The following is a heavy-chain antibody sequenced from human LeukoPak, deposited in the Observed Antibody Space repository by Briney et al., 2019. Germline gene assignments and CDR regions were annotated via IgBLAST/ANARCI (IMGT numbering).Heavy chain of an antibody. D-gene: IGHD6-13*01. J-gene: IGHJ5*02. CDR2: IFASGNT. CDR1: GGSIGSYH. V-gene: IGHV4-4*07. Sequence: SETLSLTCTVSGGSIGSYHWSWIRQPAGRGLEWIGQIFASGNTNYNPSLKSRVTMSVDKSKNQFSLKLTSMTAADTAVYYCARDSDGAAQFDPWGQGTLVTVSS. CDR3: ARDSDGAAQFDP.